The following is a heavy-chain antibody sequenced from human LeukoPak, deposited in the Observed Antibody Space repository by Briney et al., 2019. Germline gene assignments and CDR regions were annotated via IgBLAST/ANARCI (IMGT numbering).Heavy chain of an antibody. V-gene: IGHV3-11*01. CDR1: GFTFSDYY. CDR2: ISSSGSTI. J-gene: IGHJ4*02. D-gene: IGHD5-12*01. Sequence: GGSLRLSCAASGFTFSDYYMSWIRQAPGKGLEWVSYISSSGSTIYYADSVKGRFTISRDNAKNSLYLQMNSLRAEDTAVYYCANLVATTYYFDYWGQGTLVTVSS. CDR3: ANLVATTYYFDY.